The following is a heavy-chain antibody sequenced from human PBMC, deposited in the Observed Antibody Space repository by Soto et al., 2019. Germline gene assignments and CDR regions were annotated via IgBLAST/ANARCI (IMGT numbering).Heavy chain of an antibody. Sequence: QVQLVESGGGVVQPGRSLRLSCAASGFTFSSYGMHWVRQAPGKGLEWGAVISYDGSNKYYADSVKGRFTISRDNSKNTLYLEMNSLRAEDTAVYYCSTERLGGFDYWGQGTLVTVSS. CDR3: STERLGGFDY. CDR1: GFTFSSYG. V-gene: IGHV3-30*03. J-gene: IGHJ4*02. CDR2: ISYDGSNK. D-gene: IGHD7-27*01.